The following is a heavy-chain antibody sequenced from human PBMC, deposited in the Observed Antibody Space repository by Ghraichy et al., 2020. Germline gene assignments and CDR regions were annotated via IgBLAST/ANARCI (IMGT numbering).Heavy chain of an antibody. CDR3: ASELGYCSSTSCADDAFDI. Sequence: GGSLRLSCAASGFTFSSYSMNWVRQAPGKGLEWVSYISSSSSTIYYADSVKGRFTISRDNAKNSLYLQMNSLRDKDTAVYYCASELGYCSSTSCADDAFDIWGQGTMVTVSS. D-gene: IGHD2-2*01. CDR2: ISSSSSTI. J-gene: IGHJ3*02. CDR1: GFTFSSYS. V-gene: IGHV3-48*02.